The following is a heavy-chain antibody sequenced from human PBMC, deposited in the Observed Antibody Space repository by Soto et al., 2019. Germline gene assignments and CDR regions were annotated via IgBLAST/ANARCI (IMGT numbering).Heavy chain of an antibody. D-gene: IGHD2-2*01. J-gene: IGHJ4*02. CDR1: GGSITSSNYH. CDR3: SRLTNARPGDD. V-gene: IGHV4-39*01. Sequence: QVQLQESGPGLVKPSEALSLTCTVSGGSITSSNYHWGWRRQPPGKGLEWIGTIYYSGNTYYNPSLKSRVTMSMDASKNQFSLTLSSVAVADTAVYYCSRLTNARPGDDWGQRPLVTVSS. CDR2: IYYSGNT.